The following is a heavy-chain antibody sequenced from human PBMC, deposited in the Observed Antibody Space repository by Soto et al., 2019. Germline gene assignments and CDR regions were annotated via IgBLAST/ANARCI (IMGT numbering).Heavy chain of an antibody. CDR3: ARGLSGSGLDI. CDR2: TYYRSNWRH. CDR1: GDSVSSNTAA. D-gene: IGHD3-22*01. J-gene: IGHJ4*02. V-gene: IGHV6-1*01. Sequence: SQTLSLTCAISGDSVSSNTAAWNWIRSSPSRGLEWLGRTYYRSNWRHDYAVSVKSRITVNPDTSMNHFSLQLNSVTPDDTALHFCARGLSGSGLDIWGKGTMVTVSS.